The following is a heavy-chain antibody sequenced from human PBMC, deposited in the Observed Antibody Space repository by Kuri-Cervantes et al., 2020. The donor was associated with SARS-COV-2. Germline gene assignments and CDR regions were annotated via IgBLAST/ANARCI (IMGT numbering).Heavy chain of an antibody. J-gene: IGHJ3*02. CDR2: INPNSGGT. CDR3: ARDKPLYDFWSGRDDAFDI. Sequence: ASVKVSCKASGYTSTSYYMHWVRQAPGQGLEWMGWINPNSGGTNYAQKFQGRVTMTRDTSISTAYMELSRLRSDDTAVYYCARDKPLYDFWSGRDDAFDIWGQGTMVTVSS. D-gene: IGHD3-3*01. V-gene: IGHV1-2*02. CDR1: GYTSTSYY.